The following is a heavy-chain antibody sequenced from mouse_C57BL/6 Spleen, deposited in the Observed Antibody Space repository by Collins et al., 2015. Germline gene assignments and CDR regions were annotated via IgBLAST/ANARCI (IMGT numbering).Heavy chain of an antibody. Sequence: QVQLQQSGAELVRPGASVTLSCKASGFTFTDYEMHWVKQTPVHGLEWIGAIDPEIGGTAYNQKFKGKAILTADKSSSTAYMELRSLTSEDSAVYYCTREAHYDSYWYFDVWGTGTTVTVSS. CDR3: TREAHYDSYWYFDV. D-gene: IGHD2-4*01. CDR2: IDPEIGGT. V-gene: IGHV1-15*01. CDR1: GFTFTDYE. J-gene: IGHJ1*03.